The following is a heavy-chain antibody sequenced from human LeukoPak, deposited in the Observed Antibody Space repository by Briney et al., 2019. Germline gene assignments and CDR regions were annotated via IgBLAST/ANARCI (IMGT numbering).Heavy chain of an antibody. V-gene: IGHV3-23*01. CDR1: GFTFSSYG. D-gene: IGHD2-15*01. Sequence: PGGSLRLSCAASGFTFSSYGMSWVRQAPGKGLEWVSAISGSGGSTYYADSVKGRFTISRDNSKNTLYLQMNSLRAEDTAVYYCAKDLKVVVAALAYYFDYWGQGTLVTVSS. CDR2: ISGSGGST. CDR3: AKDLKVVVAALAYYFDY. J-gene: IGHJ4*02.